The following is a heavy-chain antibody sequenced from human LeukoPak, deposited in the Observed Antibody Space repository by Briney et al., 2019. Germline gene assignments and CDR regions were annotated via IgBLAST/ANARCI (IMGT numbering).Heavy chain of an antibody. CDR1: GLTFSNYG. CDR3: AGSLSGSGTPPDY. D-gene: IGHD3-10*01. Sequence: ASVKVSCKASGLTFSNYGITWVRQAPGQGLEWVGWISAYDGNTNYAQKFQGRVTMTTDTSTSTAHMELSSLRSEDTAVYYCAGSLSGSGTPPDYWGQGTLVTVSS. J-gene: IGHJ4*02. V-gene: IGHV1-18*01. CDR2: ISAYDGNT.